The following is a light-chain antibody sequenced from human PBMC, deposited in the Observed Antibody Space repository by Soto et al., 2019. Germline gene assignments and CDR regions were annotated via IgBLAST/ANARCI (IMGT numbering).Light chain of an antibody. CDR2: DAS. V-gene: IGKV3-11*01. J-gene: IGKJ4*01. Sequence: EIVLTQSPATLSFSPGERATLSCRASQSVSSYLAWYQQKPGQAPRLLIYDASNRATGVPARFSGSGTGTDFPLTISSLKPEDFAVYYCQQCSSWPLTFGGGTKVEIK. CDR3: QQCSSWPLT. CDR1: QSVSSY.